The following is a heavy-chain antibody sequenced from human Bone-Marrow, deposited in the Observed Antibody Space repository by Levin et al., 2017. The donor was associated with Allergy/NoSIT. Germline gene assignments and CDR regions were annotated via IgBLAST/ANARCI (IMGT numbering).Heavy chain of an antibody. D-gene: IGHD2-15*01. CDR1: GFTFSSYW. Sequence: GGSLRLSCTASGFTFSSYWMHWVRQAPGRGPVWVSRIGNDGGSTSYADSVKGRFTISRDNAKNTVYLQMNRLRAEDTGVYYCAAGSEIVHWGQGILVNVST. V-gene: IGHV3-74*01. J-gene: IGHJ4*02. CDR3: AAGSEIVH. CDR2: IGNDGGST.